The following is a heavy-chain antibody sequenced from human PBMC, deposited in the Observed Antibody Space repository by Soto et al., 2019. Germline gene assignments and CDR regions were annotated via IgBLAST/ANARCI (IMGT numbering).Heavy chain of an antibody. J-gene: IGHJ6*02. D-gene: IGHD2-8*01. CDR2: ISSSGSTI. V-gene: IGHV3-48*03. CDR3: AREERVLMVYAIVPPLGYGMDV. Sequence: EVQLVESGGGLVQPGGSLRLSCAASGFTFSSYEMNWVRQAPGKGLEWVSYISSSGSTIYYADSVKGRFTISRDNAKNSLYLQMNSLRAEDTAVYYCAREERVLMVYAIVPPLGYGMDVWGQGTTVTVSS. CDR1: GFTFSSYE.